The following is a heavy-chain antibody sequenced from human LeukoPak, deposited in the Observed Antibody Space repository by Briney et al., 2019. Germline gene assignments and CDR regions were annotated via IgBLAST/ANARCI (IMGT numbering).Heavy chain of an antibody. V-gene: IGHV3-23*01. D-gene: IGHD3-10*01. J-gene: IGHJ4*02. Sequence: PGGSLRLSCAASGFTFSSYAMSWVRQAPGKGLEWVSSISGSGGNIDYADSVKGRFTISRDNSKNTLYLQMNSPRAEDTAVYYCAKDFRMVRGVINDYWGQGTLVTVSS. CDR1: GFTFSSYA. CDR2: ISGSGGNI. CDR3: AKDFRMVRGVINDY.